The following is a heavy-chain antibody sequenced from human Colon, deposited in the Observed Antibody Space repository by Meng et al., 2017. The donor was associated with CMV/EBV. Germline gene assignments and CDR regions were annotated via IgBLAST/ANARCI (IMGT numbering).Heavy chain of an antibody. Sequence: GESLKISCAASGFTSGFTFSSYAMNWVRQAPGKGLEWVSGISGSGGSTNYADSVKGRFTISRDNSKNTLYLQMNSLRDDDTAIYYCAKSQVSRFLEWLWHDWGQGTQVTVSS. CDR3: AKSQVSRFLEWLWHD. D-gene: IGHD3-3*01. CDR1: GFTFSSYA. V-gene: IGHV3-23*01. CDR2: ISGSGGST. J-gene: IGHJ4*02.